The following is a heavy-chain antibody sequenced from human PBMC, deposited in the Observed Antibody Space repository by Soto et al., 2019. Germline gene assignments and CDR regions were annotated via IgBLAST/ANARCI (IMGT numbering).Heavy chain of an antibody. CDR2: INPIGGST. D-gene: IGHD1-26*01. CDR1: GYTFTNCY. J-gene: IGHJ4*02. Sequence: QVQLVQSGAEVKKPGASVRVSCKASGYTFTNCYLHWVRQAPGQGIEWMGIINPIGGSTNYVQMFQGRVNLTRDTSTSTVYMDLSSLRSEDTAVYYCARGSGNYYTLDYWGQGTLVTVSS. V-gene: IGHV1-46*01. CDR3: ARGSGNYYTLDY.